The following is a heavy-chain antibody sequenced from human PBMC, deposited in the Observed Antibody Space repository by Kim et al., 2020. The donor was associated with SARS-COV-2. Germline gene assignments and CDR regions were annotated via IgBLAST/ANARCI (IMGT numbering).Heavy chain of an antibody. CDR1: GFTFDDYA. J-gene: IGHJ6*02. Sequence: GGSLRLSCAASGFTFDDYAMHWVRQAPGKGLEWVSLISGDGGSTYYADSVKGRFTISRDNSKNSLYLQMNSLRTEDTALYYCAKSLFARDSVIYYYDSSGYLPGVWGQGTTVTVSS. D-gene: IGHD3-22*01. CDR3: AKSLFARDSVIYYYDSSGYLPGV. V-gene: IGHV3-43*02. CDR2: ISGDGGST.